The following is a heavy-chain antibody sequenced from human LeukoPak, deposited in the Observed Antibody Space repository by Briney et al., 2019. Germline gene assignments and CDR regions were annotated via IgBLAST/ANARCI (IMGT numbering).Heavy chain of an antibody. Sequence: SGTLSLTCAVPGVSISSSNWWSWVRQPPGKGLEWIGEIYHSGSTNYNPSLKSRVTISVDKSKNQFSLKLSSVTAADTAVYYCARVGGYGSAEGRDYYYGMDVWGQGTTVTVSS. CDR1: GVSISSSNW. D-gene: IGHD3-10*01. CDR2: IYHSGST. J-gene: IGHJ6*02. V-gene: IGHV4-4*02. CDR3: ARVGGYGSAEGRDYYYGMDV.